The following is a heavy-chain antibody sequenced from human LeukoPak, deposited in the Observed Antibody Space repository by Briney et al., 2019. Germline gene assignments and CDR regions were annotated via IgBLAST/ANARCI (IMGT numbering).Heavy chain of an antibody. CDR1: GYTFTGYY. CDR2: INPNSGGT. CDR3: ARDRGYSYGSDAFDI. J-gene: IGHJ3*02. Sequence: GASVKVSCKASGYTFTGYYMHWVRQAPGQGLEWMGWINPNSGGTNYAQKFQGRATMTRDTSISTAYMELSRLRSDDTAVYYCARDRGYSYGSDAFDIWGQGTMVTVSS. V-gene: IGHV1-2*02. D-gene: IGHD5-18*01.